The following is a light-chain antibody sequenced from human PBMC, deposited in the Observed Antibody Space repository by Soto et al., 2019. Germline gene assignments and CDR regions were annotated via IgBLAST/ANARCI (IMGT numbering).Light chain of an antibody. Sequence: QSVLTQPPSASGSPGQSVTISCTGTSSDVGDYNYVSWYQQHPYKAPKLILYEVTKRPSGIPDRFSGSKSGNTASLTVSGLQAEDEADYDCSSYAGSKNFVVFGGGAKVTVL. CDR2: EVT. CDR3: SSYAGSKNFVV. V-gene: IGLV2-8*01. J-gene: IGLJ2*01. CDR1: SSDVGDYNY.